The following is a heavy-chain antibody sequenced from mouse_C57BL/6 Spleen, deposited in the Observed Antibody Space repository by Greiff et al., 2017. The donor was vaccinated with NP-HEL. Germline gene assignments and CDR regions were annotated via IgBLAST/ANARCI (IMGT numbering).Heavy chain of an antibody. Sequence: EVQLQQSVAELVRPGASVKLSCTASGFNIKNTYMHWVKQRPEQGLEWIGRIDPANGNTKYAPKFQGKATITADTSSNTAYLQLSSLTSEDTAIYYCASPTLYDYDGPGYFDVWGTGTTVTVSS. V-gene: IGHV14-3*01. CDR2: IDPANGNT. D-gene: IGHD2-4*01. CDR3: ASPTLYDYDGPGYFDV. CDR1: GFNIKNTY. J-gene: IGHJ1*03.